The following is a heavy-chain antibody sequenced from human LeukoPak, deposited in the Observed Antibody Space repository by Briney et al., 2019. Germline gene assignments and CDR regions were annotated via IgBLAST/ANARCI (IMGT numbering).Heavy chain of an antibody. Sequence: SQTLSLTCAISGDSVSSNSAAWNWIRQSPSRGLEWLGRTYYRSKWYNDYAVSVKSRITINPDTSKNQFSLQLNSVTPEDTAVYYCAREEAYDSSGYRKPPFDYWGQGTLVTVSS. CDR2: TYYRSKWYN. D-gene: IGHD3-22*01. J-gene: IGHJ4*02. V-gene: IGHV6-1*01. CDR1: GDSVSSNSAA. CDR3: AREEAYDSSGYRKPPFDY.